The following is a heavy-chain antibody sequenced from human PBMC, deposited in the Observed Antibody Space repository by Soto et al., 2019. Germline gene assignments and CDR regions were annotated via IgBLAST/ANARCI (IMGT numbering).Heavy chain of an antibody. CDR3: ARGSSGWYAALDY. V-gene: IGHV3-13*05. J-gene: IGHJ4*01. CDR1: GFTFDNYD. D-gene: IGHD6-19*01. Sequence: EVQLVESGGGLMRPGGSLRLSCTASGFTFDNYDMHWVRQRAGKGLEWVAAIGTTGHPYYPGSGKGRFTISGENVKNSLFLQVNGRKAGDTAVYYCARGSSGWYAALDYWGHGTLVTVSA. CDR2: IGTTGHP.